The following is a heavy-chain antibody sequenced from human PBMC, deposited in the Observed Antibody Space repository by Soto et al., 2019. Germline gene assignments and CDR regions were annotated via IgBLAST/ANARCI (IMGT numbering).Heavy chain of an antibody. D-gene: IGHD5-12*01. CDR3: ARVVATLAGAYGMDV. Sequence: QVQLVQSGAEVKKPGASVKVSCRASGYTFTSYVISWVRQAPAQGLEWMGWISAYNGNTNFAQKLQGRVTMTTDTYTSTAYMELRSLGSDDTAVYYCARVVATLAGAYGMDVWGQGTTVTVSS. CDR1: GYTFTSYV. V-gene: IGHV1-18*01. CDR2: ISAYNGNT. J-gene: IGHJ6*02.